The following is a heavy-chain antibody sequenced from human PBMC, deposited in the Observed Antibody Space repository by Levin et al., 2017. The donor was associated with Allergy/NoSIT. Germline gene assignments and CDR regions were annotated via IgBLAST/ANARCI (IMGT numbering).Heavy chain of an antibody. CDR2: ISGSGGST. D-gene: IGHD3-9*01. Sequence: PGGSLRLSCAASGFTFSSYAMSWVRQAPGKGLEWVSAISGSGGSTYYADSVKGRFTISRDNSKNTLYLQMNSLRAEDTAVYYCAKDPTRTLRYFTVVDYWGQGTLVTVSS. J-gene: IGHJ4*02. CDR3: AKDPTRTLRYFTVVDY. V-gene: IGHV3-23*01. CDR1: GFTFSSYA.